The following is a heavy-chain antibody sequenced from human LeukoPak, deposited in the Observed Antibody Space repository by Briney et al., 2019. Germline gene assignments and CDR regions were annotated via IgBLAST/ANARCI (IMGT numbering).Heavy chain of an antibody. Sequence: GGSLRLSCAASGFTFDDYAMHWVRQAPGKGLEWVSGISWNSGSIGYADSVKGRFTISRDNAKNSLYLQMNSLRAEDMALYYCCRSGSYLLYYYMDVWGKGTTVTVSS. CDR3: CRSGSYLLYYYMDV. D-gene: IGHD1-26*01. CDR2: ISWNSGSI. V-gene: IGHV3-9*03. CDR1: GFTFDDYA. J-gene: IGHJ6*03.